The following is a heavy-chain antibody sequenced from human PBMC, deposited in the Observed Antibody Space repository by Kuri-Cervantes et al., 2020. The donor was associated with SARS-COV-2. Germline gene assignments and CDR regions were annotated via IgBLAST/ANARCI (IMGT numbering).Heavy chain of an antibody. D-gene: IGHD5-12*01. CDR3: AKGSRRSVASLIFDY. CDR1: AFTFNNYG. V-gene: IGHV3-23*01. Sequence: GESLKISCAASAFTFNNYGMSWVRQAPGKGLEWVAIISYSGENTYYADSVKGRFTISRDNSKNTVYLQMNSLRAEDTAIYHCAKGSRRSVASLIFDYWGQGTLVIVSS. J-gene: IGHJ4*02. CDR2: ISYSGENT.